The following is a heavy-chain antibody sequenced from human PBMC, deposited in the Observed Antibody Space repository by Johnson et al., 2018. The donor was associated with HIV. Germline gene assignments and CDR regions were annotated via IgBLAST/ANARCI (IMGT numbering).Heavy chain of an antibody. CDR2: ISYDGSNK. Sequence: QVQLVESGGGVVQPGRSLRLSCAASGFTFSSYAMHWVRQAPGKGLEWVAVISYDGSNKYYADSVEGRFTISRDNSKSTLYLQMSSLKAEDTAVYYCAKDERQLGGWSHAFDIWGQGTMVTVSS. CDR3: AKDERQLGGWSHAFDI. V-gene: IGHV3-30-3*01. D-gene: IGHD7-27*01. J-gene: IGHJ3*02. CDR1: GFTFSSYA.